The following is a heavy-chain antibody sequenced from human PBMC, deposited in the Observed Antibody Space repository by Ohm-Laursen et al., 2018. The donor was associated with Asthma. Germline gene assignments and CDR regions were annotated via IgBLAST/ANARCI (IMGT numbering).Heavy chain of an antibody. CDR3: ARVDTAMVRPGYYYGMDV. CDR1: GYTFTGYY. V-gene: IGHV1-2*04. J-gene: IGHJ6*02. CDR2: INPNSGGT. D-gene: IGHD5-18*01. Sequence: GSSVKVSCKSSGYTFTGYYMHWVRQAPGQGLEWMGWINPNSGGTNYAQKFQGWVTMTRDTSTNTASMELTSLRSEDTAVYYCARVDTAMVRPGYYYGMDVWGQGTTVTVSS.